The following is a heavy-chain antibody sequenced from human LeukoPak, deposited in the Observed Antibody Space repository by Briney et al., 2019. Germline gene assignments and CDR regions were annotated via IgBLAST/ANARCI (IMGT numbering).Heavy chain of an antibody. V-gene: IGHV3-7*01. D-gene: IGHD6-13*01. CDR3: ARDHSSSWYDAFDI. J-gene: IGHJ3*02. Sequence: GGALRLSCAASGFTFSSYWMSWARRAPGKGPEGVASIKQDGSEKYYVDSVKGRFTISRDNAKNSLYLQMSSLRAEDTAVYYCARDHSSSWYDAFDIWRQGTMVTVST. CDR1: GFTFSSYW. CDR2: IKQDGSEK.